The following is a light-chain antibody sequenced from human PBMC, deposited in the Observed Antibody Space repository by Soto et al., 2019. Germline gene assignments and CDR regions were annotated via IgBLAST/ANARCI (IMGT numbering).Light chain of an antibody. CDR1: QNIGRN. Sequence: IVMTQSPGTMSVSQGGRATLSRRAIQNIGRNLAWYQQIPGQAPRLLIYGASSRATGIPDRFSGSGSGTDFSLTISRLEPEDFAVYYCQQYGVPPRPFGQGTKVDI. CDR2: GAS. CDR3: QQYGVPPRP. V-gene: IGKV3-20*01. J-gene: IGKJ1*01.